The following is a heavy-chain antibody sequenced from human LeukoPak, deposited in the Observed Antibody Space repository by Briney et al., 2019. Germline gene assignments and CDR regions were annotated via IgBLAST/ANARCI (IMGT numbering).Heavy chain of an antibody. V-gene: IGHV4-59*08. D-gene: IGHD1-26*01. CDR2: IYYSGST. Sequence: SETLSLTCTVSGGSISSYYWSWIRQPPGKGLEWIGYIYYSGSTNYNPSLKRRVTISVDTSKNQFSLKLSSVTAADMAVYFCARQFLVGSTFHAFDLWGQGTRVTVSS. J-gene: IGHJ3*01. CDR1: GGSISSYY. CDR3: ARQFLVGSTFHAFDL.